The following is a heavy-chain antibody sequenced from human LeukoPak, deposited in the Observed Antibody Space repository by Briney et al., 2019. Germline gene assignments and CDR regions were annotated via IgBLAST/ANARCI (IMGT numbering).Heavy chain of an antibody. J-gene: IGHJ6*03. CDR1: GYTFTGYY. Sequence: GASVKVSCKASGYTFTGYYMHWVRQAPGQGLEWMGWINPNSGGTNYAQKFQGRVTMTRDTSISTAYMELSRLRSDDTAVYYCARDRRYCSGGSCYYYYMDVWGKGTTVTISS. CDR3: ARDRRYCSGGSCYYYYMDV. V-gene: IGHV1-2*02. D-gene: IGHD2-15*01. CDR2: INPNSGGT.